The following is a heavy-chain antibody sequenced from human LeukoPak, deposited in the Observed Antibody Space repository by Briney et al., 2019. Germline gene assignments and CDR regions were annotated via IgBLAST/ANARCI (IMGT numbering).Heavy chain of an antibody. CDR2: IYYSGST. V-gene: IGHV4-39*01. J-gene: IGHJ4*02. CDR3: ARPNDSSGYYYDPFDY. D-gene: IGHD3-22*01. Sequence: SETLSLTCTVSGGSVSSSSYYWRWIRQPPGKGLEWIGSIYYSGSTYYNPSLKSRVTISVDTSKNQFYLKLSSVTAADTAVYYCARPNDSSGYYYDPFDYWGQGTLVTVSS. CDR1: GGSVSSSSYY.